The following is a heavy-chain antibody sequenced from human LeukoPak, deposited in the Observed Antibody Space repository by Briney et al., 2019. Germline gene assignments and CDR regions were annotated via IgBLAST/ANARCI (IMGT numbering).Heavy chain of an antibody. V-gene: IGHV4-39*01. CDR1: SDSISSSRFY. Sequence: SETLSLTCTVSSDSISSSRFYGGWIRQPPGRGLEWIATISYSGSTYYNPSLRSRVTMSIDTSKNQFSLKRSSVTAADTAVYYCASLLSGFISSWCPDYYYGVDVWGQGTTVSVSS. J-gene: IGHJ6*02. D-gene: IGHD6-13*01. CDR2: ISYSGST. CDR3: ASLLSGFISSWCPDYYYGVDV.